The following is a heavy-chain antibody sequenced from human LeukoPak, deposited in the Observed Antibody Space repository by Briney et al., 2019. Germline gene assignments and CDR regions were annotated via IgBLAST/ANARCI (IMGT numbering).Heavy chain of an antibody. CDR3: ARHGYCSSTSCYSLGWFDP. D-gene: IGHD2-2*03. Sequence: SETLSLTCTVSGGSISSSSYYWGWIRQPPGKGLEWIGSIYYSGSTYNNPSLKSRVTISVDTSKNQFSLKLSSVTAADTAVYYCARHGYCSSTSCYSLGWFDPWGQGTLVTVSS. V-gene: IGHV4-39*01. J-gene: IGHJ5*02. CDR2: IYYSGST. CDR1: GGSISSSSYY.